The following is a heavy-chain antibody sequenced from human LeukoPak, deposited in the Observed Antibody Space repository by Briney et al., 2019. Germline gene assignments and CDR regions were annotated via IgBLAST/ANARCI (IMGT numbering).Heavy chain of an antibody. CDR3: ARGHGANIAVAGTVIY. Sequence: GGSLRLSCAASGFTFSSYEMNWVRQAPGKGLEWVSYISISGSTIYYADSVKVRFTISRDNAKNSLYLQMNSLRAEDTAVYYCARGHGANIAVAGTVIYWGQGTLVTVSS. J-gene: IGHJ4*02. D-gene: IGHD6-19*01. V-gene: IGHV3-48*03. CDR1: GFTFSSYE. CDR2: ISISGSTI.